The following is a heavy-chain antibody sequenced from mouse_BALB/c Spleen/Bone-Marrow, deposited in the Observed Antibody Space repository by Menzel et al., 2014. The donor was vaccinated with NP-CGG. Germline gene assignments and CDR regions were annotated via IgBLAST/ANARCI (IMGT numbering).Heavy chain of an antibody. CDR1: GFSLTSYD. J-gene: IGHJ3*01. Sequence: VHLLESGPGLVSPSQSLSITCTVSGFSLTSYDISWIRQPPGKGLEWLGVIWTGGVTNYNSAFMSRLSTSKDNAKSQVFLKMNSLQTEDPAVDDGVRDGDDGPFAYCGQGTRGTGSA. CDR3: VRDGDDGPFAY. CDR2: IWTGGVT. V-gene: IGHV2-9-2*01. D-gene: IGHD2-3*01.